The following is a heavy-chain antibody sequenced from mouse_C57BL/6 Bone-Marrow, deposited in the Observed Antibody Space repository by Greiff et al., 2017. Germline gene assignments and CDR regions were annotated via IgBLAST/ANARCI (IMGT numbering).Heavy chain of an antibody. Sequence: VQLQQPGAELVKPGASVKLSCKASGYTFTSYWMQWVKQRPGQGLEWIGEIDPSDSYTNYNQKFKGKATLTVDTSSSTAYMQLSSLTSEDSAVYYCARSITTVGDWFAYWGQGTLVTVSA. CDR3: ARSITTVGDWFAY. D-gene: IGHD1-1*01. CDR1: GYTFTSYW. V-gene: IGHV1-50*01. J-gene: IGHJ3*01. CDR2: IDPSDSYT.